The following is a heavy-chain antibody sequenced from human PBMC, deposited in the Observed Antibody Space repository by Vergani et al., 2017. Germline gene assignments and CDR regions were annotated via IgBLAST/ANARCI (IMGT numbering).Heavy chain of an antibody. CDR3: ARASVETTMRRREYYYYMDV. V-gene: IGHV4-31*03. J-gene: IGHJ6*03. D-gene: IGHD5-18*01. CDR2: IYYSGNT. CDR1: GGSLSSGGYY. Sequence: QVQLPESGPGLVKPSQTLSLTCTVSGGSLSSGGYYWSWIRQHPGKGLEWIGYIYYSGNTYFNPSLKNRVSMSADTSKNQVSLKVSSVTAADTAVYYCARASVETTMRRREYYYYMDVWGEGTTVTVSS.